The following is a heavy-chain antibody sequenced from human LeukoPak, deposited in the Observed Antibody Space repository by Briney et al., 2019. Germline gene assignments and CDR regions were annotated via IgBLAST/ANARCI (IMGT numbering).Heavy chain of an antibody. J-gene: IGHJ4*02. D-gene: IGHD3-16*02. CDR3: APAYVWGSFRTFNY. CDR1: GCSISSSAYY. V-gene: IGHV4-39*01. Sequence: PSETLSLTCTVSGCSISSSAYYWGWIRQPPGKGLEWVGSISSGGTTYYNPSLKSRVTISVDTSKNQFSLKLSSVTAADMAVYYCAPAYVWGSFRTFNYWGQGTLVTVSS. CDR2: ISSGGTT.